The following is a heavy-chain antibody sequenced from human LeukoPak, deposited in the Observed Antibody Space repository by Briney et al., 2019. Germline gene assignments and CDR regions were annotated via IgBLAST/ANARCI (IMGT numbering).Heavy chain of an antibody. Sequence: PGGSLRLSCAASGFTFSDYYMSWIRQAPGKGLEWVAYISTSSSSTDSADSVRGRFTISRDNAKNTLFLQMDGLRAEDTAVYYCARGGRIAAAAYWGQGTLVTVSS. CDR3: ARGGRIAAAAY. CDR2: ISTSSSST. V-gene: IGHV3-11*05. CDR1: GFTFSDYY. J-gene: IGHJ4*02. D-gene: IGHD6-13*01.